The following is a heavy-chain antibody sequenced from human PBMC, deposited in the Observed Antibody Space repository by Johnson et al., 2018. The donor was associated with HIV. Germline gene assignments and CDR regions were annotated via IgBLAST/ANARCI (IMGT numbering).Heavy chain of an antibody. J-gene: IGHJ3*02. D-gene: IGHD3-3*01. Sequence: EQLVESGGGVVQAGRSLRLSCAASGFSFSNYWMSWVRQAPGKGLEWVANIKGDGGDDYYVDVLKGRFIISSDNAKNSLYLQMNSLRAEDTAVYYCARERVTDYDFWSGYPHDAFDIWGQGTMVTVSS. CDR2: IKGDGGDD. V-gene: IGHV3-7*05. CDR1: GFSFSNYW. CDR3: ARERVTDYDFWSGYPHDAFDI.